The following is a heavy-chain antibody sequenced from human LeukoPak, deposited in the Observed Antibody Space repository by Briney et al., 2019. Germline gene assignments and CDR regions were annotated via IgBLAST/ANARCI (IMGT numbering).Heavy chain of an antibody. J-gene: IGHJ5*02. CDR3: VRFLVGVWFDA. V-gene: IGHV3-21*01. D-gene: IGHD3-3*01. Sequence: GGSLSPPCAASGCTFSDHSTSWVREAPGKGLEWVSFICNSMSYIFYADSVKGRFTISRDDAQNSLYLRMDSLRAQDRAGYSCVRFLVGVWFDAWGQGNLVPVSS. CDR1: GCTFSDHS. CDR2: ICNSMSYI.